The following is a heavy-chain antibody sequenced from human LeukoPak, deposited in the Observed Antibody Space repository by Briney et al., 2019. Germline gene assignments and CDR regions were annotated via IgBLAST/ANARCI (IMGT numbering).Heavy chain of an antibody. CDR2: IYYSGST. CDR1: GGSVSISSYY. Sequence: SETLSLTCTVSGGSVSISSYYWGWIRQPPGKGLEWIANIYYSGSTYYNPSLKNRITISISTSKNQFSLKLTSVTAADTAVYYCARIPSPGWFDPWGQGTLVTVSS. V-gene: IGHV4-39*07. CDR3: ARIPSPGWFDP. J-gene: IGHJ5*02.